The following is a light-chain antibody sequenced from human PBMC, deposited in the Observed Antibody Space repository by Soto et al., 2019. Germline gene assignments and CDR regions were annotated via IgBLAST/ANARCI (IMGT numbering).Light chain of an antibody. CDR3: NSFTNSNLVV. Sequence: QSVLTQPASVSGSPGQSITISCTGTSSDVGGYDYVSWYQQHPGKAPKLMIYEVRNRPSGVSNRFSGSKSGNTASLTISGLQAEDEADYYCNSFTNSNLVVFGGGTKLTV. V-gene: IGLV2-14*01. J-gene: IGLJ2*01. CDR1: SSDVGGYDY. CDR2: EVR.